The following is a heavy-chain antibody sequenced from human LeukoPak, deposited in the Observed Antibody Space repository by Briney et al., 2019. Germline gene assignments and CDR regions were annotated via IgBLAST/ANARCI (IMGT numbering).Heavy chain of an antibody. Sequence: PGGSLRLSCAASGFTFSNYAMYWVRQAPGKGLEWVAFIQYDGNNKYYTDSVKSRFTISTDNSKNTLYLQMNSLRAEDTAVYYCAKDFAPFIRGSPGGGARAFDFWGQGTMVTVSS. CDR1: GFTFSNYA. CDR3: AKDFAPFIRGSPGGGARAFDF. D-gene: IGHD1-26*01. J-gene: IGHJ3*01. V-gene: IGHV3-30*02. CDR2: IQYDGNNK.